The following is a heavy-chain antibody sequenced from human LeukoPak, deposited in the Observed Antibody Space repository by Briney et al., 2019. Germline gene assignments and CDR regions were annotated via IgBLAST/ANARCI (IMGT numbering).Heavy chain of an antibody. D-gene: IGHD6-19*01. CDR2: ISQDGGSE. V-gene: IGHV3-30*18. Sequence: GGSLRLSCVVSGFTIGNYGMHWVRQAPDKGLEWVAMISQDGGSEHYGDSVKGRFTISRDISKNTLYLHMSSLRVEDTAVYYCAKDWGSSGWYNWFDPWGQGTLVTVSS. CDR1: GFTIGNYG. CDR3: AKDWGSSGWYNWFDP. J-gene: IGHJ5*02.